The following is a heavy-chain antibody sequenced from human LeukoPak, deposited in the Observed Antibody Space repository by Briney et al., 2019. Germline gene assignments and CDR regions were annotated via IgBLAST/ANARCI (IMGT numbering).Heavy chain of an antibody. CDR2: ISGRGDIT. CDR1: GFAFSTYA. J-gene: IGHJ4*02. Sequence: GGSLRLSCAASGFAFSTYAMGWVRQAPGKGLEWVSSISGRGDITYYGDSMKGRFTISRDNSKNTLYLQMNSLRAEDTALYYCAKAPPYSSGWFQYYFDYWGQGTLVTVSS. D-gene: IGHD6-19*01. CDR3: AKAPPYSSGWFQYYFDY. V-gene: IGHV3-23*01.